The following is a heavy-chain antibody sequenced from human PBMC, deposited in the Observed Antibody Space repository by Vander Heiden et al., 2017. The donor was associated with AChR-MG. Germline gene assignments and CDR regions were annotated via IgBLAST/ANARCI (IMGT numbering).Heavy chain of an antibody. D-gene: IGHD3-3*01. V-gene: IGHV3-7*01. CDR2: IKQDGSEK. CDR1: GFTFSSHW. Sequence: EVQLVESGGGLVQPGGSLRPSCAASGFTFSSHWMSWVRQAPGKGLEWVANIKQDGSEKYYVDSVKGRVTISRDNAKNSLYLQLNSLRAEDTAVYYCATDCDFWSDPYYYGMDVWGQGTTVTVSS. CDR3: ATDCDFWSDPYYYGMDV. J-gene: IGHJ6*02.